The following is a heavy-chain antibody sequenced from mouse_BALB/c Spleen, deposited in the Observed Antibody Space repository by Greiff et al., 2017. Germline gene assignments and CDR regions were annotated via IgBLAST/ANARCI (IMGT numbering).Heavy chain of an antibody. CDR2: INPSSGYT. CDR1: GYTFTSYT. CDR3: ARYYRYPYYFDY. V-gene: IGHV1-4*02. Sequence: LVESAAELARPGASVKMSCKASGYTFTSYTMHWVKQRPGQGLEWIGYINPSSGYTEYNQKFKDKTTLTADKSSSTAYMQLSSLTSEDSAVYYCARYYRYPYYFDYWGQGTTLTVSS. J-gene: IGHJ2*01. D-gene: IGHD2-14*01.